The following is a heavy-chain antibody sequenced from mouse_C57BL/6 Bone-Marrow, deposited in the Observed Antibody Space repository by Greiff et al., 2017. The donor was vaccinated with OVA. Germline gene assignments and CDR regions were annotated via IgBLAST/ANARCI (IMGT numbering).Heavy chain of an antibody. CDR3: AREGSNSYYFDY. CDR1: GFTFSSYA. J-gene: IGHJ2*01. V-gene: IGHV5-4*01. Sequence: EVQLVESGGGLVKPGGSLKLSCAASGFTFSSYAMSWVRQTPEKRLEWVATISDGGSYTYYPDNVKGRFTISRDNAKNNLYLQMSHLKSEDTAMYYCAREGSNSYYFDYWGQGTTLTVSS. D-gene: IGHD2-5*01. CDR2: ISDGGSYT.